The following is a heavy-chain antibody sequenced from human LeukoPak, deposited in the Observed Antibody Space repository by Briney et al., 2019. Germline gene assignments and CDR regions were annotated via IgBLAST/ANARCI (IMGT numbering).Heavy chain of an antibody. CDR3: ARDMSFSTSGWYGELDN. J-gene: IGHJ4*02. D-gene: IGHD6-19*01. V-gene: IGHV3-7*05. CDR2: IKQDGSEM. Sequence: GGSLRLSCAVSGFIFDDFWMSWVRQAPGKGLEWVANIKQDGSEMYYVDSVKGRFTIYRDKAKNSLFLQMNSLRVEDTALYYCARDMSFSTSGWYGELDNWGQGTLVTVSS. CDR1: GFIFDDFW.